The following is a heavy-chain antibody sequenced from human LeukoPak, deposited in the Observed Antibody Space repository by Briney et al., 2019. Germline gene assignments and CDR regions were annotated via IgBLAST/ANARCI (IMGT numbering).Heavy chain of an antibody. V-gene: IGHV4-39*01. CDR3: ARLPGRYGSGTD. CDR2: IYYSGST. Sequence: PSETLSLTCTVSGGSISSSSYYWGWIRQPPGKGLEWIGSIYYSGSTYYNPSLKSRVTISVDTSKNQFSLKLSSVTAADTAVYYCARLPGRYGSGTDWGQGTLVTVSS. CDR1: GGSISSSSYY. D-gene: IGHD3-10*01. J-gene: IGHJ4*02.